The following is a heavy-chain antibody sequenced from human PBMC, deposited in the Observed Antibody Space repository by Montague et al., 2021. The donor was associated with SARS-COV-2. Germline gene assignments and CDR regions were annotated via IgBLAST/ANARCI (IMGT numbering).Heavy chain of an antibody. J-gene: IGHJ6*02. CDR3: TREGYQVLWSDYYYYGMDV. V-gene: IGHV4-34*01. CDR2: INHSGST. D-gene: IGHD2-2*01. CDR1: GGSFSGHY. Sequence: SETLSLTCAVYGGSFSGHYWSWIRQPPGKGLEWIGEINHSGSTNYNPSLKSRVTISVDTSKNQFSLKLSSVTAADTAVYYCTREGYQVLWSDYYYYGMDVWGQGTTVTASS.